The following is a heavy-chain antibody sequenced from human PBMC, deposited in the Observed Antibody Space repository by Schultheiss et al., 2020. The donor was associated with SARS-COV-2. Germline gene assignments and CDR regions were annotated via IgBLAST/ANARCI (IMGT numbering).Heavy chain of an antibody. V-gene: IGHV4-34*01. J-gene: IGHJ5*02. CDR1: GGSISSYY. Sequence: SETLSLTCTVSGGSISSYYWSWIRQPPGKGLEWIGEINHSGSTNYNPSLKSRVTISVDTSKNQFSLKLSSVTAADTAVYYCARTVTTAGDWFDPWGQGTLVTVSS. CDR3: ARTVTTAGDWFDP. CDR2: INHSGST. D-gene: IGHD4-17*01.